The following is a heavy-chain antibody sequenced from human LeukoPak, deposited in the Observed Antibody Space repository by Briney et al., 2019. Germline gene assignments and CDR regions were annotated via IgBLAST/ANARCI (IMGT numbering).Heavy chain of an antibody. Sequence: SETLSLTCTVSGGSISSGSYYWSWIRQPAGKGLEWIGRIYTSGSTNYNPSLKSRVTISVDTSKNQLSLKLSSVTAADTAVYYCARAYSSSFAPFDYWGQGTLVTVSS. D-gene: IGHD6-6*01. V-gene: IGHV4-61*02. J-gene: IGHJ4*02. CDR3: ARAYSSSFAPFDY. CDR1: GGSISSGSYY. CDR2: IYTSGST.